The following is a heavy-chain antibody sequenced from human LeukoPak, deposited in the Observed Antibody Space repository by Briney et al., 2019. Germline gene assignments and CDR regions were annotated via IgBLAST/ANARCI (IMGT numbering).Heavy chain of an antibody. CDR2: IYHSGST. J-gene: IGHJ5*02. CDR1: GYSISSGYY. CDR3: ARVVTGTTSNWFDP. V-gene: IGHV4-38-2*02. Sequence: PSETLSLTCTVSGYSISSGYYWGWIRQPPGKGLEWIGSIYHSGSTYYNPSLKSRVTISVDTSKNQFSLKLSSVTAADTAVYYCARVVTGTTSNWFDPWGQGTLVTASS. D-gene: IGHD1-7*01.